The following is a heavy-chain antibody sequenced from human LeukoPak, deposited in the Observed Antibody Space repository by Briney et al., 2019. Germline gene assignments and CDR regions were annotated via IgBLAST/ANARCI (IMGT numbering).Heavy chain of an antibody. CDR3: AREGVDYDFWSGYYRYYMDV. CDR2: ISSISITI. V-gene: IGHV3-48*01. CDR1: GFTFSSYS. J-gene: IGHJ6*03. Sequence: GGSLRLSCAASGFTFSSYSMNWVRQAPGKGLEGVSYISSISITIYYADSAKGRFTISRENPKNSLYLQMNSLRAEDTAVYYCAREGVDYDFWSGYYRYYMDVWGKGTTVTVSS. D-gene: IGHD3-3*01.